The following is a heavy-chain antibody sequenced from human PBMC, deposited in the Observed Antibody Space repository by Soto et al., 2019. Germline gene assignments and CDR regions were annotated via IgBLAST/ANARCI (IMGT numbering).Heavy chain of an antibody. D-gene: IGHD4-17*01. CDR1: GFTFSNHG. CDR2: ISYDGSNK. J-gene: IGHJ5*02. Sequence: QVQLVGSGGGVVQPGRSLRLSCAASGFTFSNHGMHWVRQAPGKGLEWVAVISYDGSNKYYADSVTGRFTISRDNSENTLYLQMDSLRAEDTAVYYCAKDHLPTTVTTPWFDPWGQGTLVTVSS. V-gene: IGHV3-30*18. CDR3: AKDHLPTTVTTPWFDP.